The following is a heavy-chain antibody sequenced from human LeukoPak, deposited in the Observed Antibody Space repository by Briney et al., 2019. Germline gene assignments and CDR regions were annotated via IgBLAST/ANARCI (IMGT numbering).Heavy chain of an antibody. V-gene: IGHV3-9*01. CDR3: AKEDYYYDSSGFDY. CDR2: ISWNSGSI. J-gene: IGHJ4*02. Sequence: PGGSLRLSCAASGFTFDDYAMHWVRQAPGKGLEWVSGISWNSGSIGYADSVKGRFTISRDNAKNSLYLQMNSLRAEDTALYYCAKEDYYYDSSGFDYWGQRTLVTVSS. CDR1: GFTFDDYA. D-gene: IGHD3-22*01.